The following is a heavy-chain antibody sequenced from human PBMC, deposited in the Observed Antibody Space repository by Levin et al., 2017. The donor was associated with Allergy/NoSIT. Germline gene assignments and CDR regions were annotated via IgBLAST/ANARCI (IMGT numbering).Heavy chain of an antibody. D-gene: IGHD3-22*01. CDR1: GFTISSNY. CDR3: ARGVDSSGYYYYSGWAFDI. J-gene: IGHJ3*02. CDR2: IYSGGST. Sequence: PGGSLRLSCAASGFTISSNYMSWVRQAPGKGLEWVSVIYSGGSTYYADSVKGRFTISRDNSKNTLYLQMNSLRAEDTAVYYCARGVDSSGYYYYSGWAFDIWGQGTMVTVSS. V-gene: IGHV3-53*01.